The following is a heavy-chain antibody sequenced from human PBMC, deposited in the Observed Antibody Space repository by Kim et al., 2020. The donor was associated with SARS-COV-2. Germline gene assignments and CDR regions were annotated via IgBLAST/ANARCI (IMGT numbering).Heavy chain of an antibody. CDR2: GSSS. Sequence: GSSSMSAEFGKGRLTISRDNAKNTLFLQMNSLRAEDTAVYHCARGDSLGYWGQGTLVTVSS. V-gene: IGHV3-74*03. D-gene: IGHD3-16*01. J-gene: IGHJ4*02. CDR3: ARGDSLGY.